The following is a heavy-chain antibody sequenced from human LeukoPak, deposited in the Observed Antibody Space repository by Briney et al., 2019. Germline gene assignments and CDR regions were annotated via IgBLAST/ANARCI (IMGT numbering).Heavy chain of an antibody. D-gene: IGHD1-20*01. CDR3: ASRLDIAGSIEETGVYGMDV. Sequence: GGSLRLSCTASGFTLSGYPMHWVRQAPGKGLEYVSGITSNGDRTNYANSVRGRFTVSRDNSKNTLYLQMDSLRPEDMAVYYCASRLDIAGSIEETGVYGMDVWGQGTTVTVSS. J-gene: IGHJ6*02. V-gene: IGHV3-64*01. CDR1: GFTLSGYP. CDR2: ITSNGDRT.